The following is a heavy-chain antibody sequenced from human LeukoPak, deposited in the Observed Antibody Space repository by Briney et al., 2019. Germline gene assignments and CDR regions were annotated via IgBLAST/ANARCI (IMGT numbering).Heavy chain of an antibody. D-gene: IGHD3-3*01. V-gene: IGHV4-34*01. Sequence: SETLSLTCVVYGGSFSEYYWRWIRQPPGKGLEWIGEINHGGSPSYTLSLKSRVTISVDTAKNHLALKLISVAAADTAVYYCAMRKSGFFVYWGREPWSPSPQ. CDR3: AMRKSGFFVY. CDR2: INHGGSP. CDR1: GGSFSEYY. J-gene: IGHJ4*02.